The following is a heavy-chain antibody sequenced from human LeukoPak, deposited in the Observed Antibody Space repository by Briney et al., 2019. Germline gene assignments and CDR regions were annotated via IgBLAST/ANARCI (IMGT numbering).Heavy chain of an antibody. V-gene: IGHV3-23*01. CDR2: ISGGGNST. Sequence: PGGSLRLSCAVSGLTFSGSAMSWVRQAPGKGLEWVSLISGGGNSTYYADSVKGRFTISRDNSNNMLYLQMNSLRAEDTAIYYCAKVLVLVSANRYYFDYWGQGTLVTVSS. CDR1: GLTFSGSA. J-gene: IGHJ4*02. CDR3: AKVLVLVSANRYYFDY. D-gene: IGHD2-15*01.